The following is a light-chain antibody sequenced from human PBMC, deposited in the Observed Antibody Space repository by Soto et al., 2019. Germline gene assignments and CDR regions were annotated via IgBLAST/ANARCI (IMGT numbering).Light chain of an antibody. CDR2: AAS. CDR1: QDIASY. Sequence: IQLTQSPSSLSASIGDRVTITCRASQDIASYLAWYQQKPGNAPKLLIYAASTLHSGVPSRFSGSGSWTDFTLTISSLQPEDFVTYYCQQLNVNLLFGQGTKLEIK. J-gene: IGKJ2*01. CDR3: QQLNVNLL. V-gene: IGKV1-9*01.